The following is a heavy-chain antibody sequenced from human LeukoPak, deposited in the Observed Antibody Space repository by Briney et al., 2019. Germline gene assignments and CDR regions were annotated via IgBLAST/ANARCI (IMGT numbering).Heavy chain of an antibody. CDR2: IRYDGSNK. CDR1: GFTFSSYG. D-gene: IGHD5-18*01. Sequence: GGSLRLSCAASGFTFSSYGMLWVRQAPGKGLEWVAFIRYDGSNKYYADSVKGRLTISRDNSKNTLYLQMNSLRAEDTAVYYCAKDSDEYSYGYCVYWGQGTLVTVSS. CDR3: AKDSDEYSYGYCVY. J-gene: IGHJ4*02. V-gene: IGHV3-30*02.